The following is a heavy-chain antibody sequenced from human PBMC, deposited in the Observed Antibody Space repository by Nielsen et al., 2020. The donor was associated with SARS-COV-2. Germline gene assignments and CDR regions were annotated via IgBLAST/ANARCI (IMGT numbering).Heavy chain of an antibody. CDR2: ISWNSGSI. D-gene: IGHD6-13*01. J-gene: IGHJ4*02. CDR1: GFTFDDYA. Sequence: SLKISCAASGFTFDDYAMHWVRQAPGKGLEWVSGISWNSGSIGYADSVKGRFTISRDNAKNSLYLQMNSLSAEDTALYYCAKVSSSWYGGDYWGQGTLVTVSS. CDR3: AKVSSSWYGGDY. V-gene: IGHV3-9*01.